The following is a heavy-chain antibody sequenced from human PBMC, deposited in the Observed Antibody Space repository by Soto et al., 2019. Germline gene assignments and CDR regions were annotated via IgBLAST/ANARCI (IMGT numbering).Heavy chain of an antibody. CDR2: ISSSSSTI. J-gene: IGHJ5*02. V-gene: IGHV3-48*02. D-gene: IGHD3-22*01. CDR1: GFTFRNYS. CDR3: ARAAKMYYDSSGYYPP. Sequence: GGPLRLSCPASGFTFRNYSMNWVRQAPGKGLEWVSYISSSSSTIYYADSVKGRFTISRDNAKNSLYLQMNSLRDEHTDVYYCARAAKMYYDSSGYYPPWGQGT.